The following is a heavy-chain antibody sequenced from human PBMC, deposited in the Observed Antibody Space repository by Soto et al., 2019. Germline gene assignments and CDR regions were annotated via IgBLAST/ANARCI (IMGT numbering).Heavy chain of an antibody. CDR3: ARVHVMVVAGSTFDY. J-gene: IGHJ4*03. Sequence: KASETLSLTCTVSGDSISSGSYWGWIRQPPGEGPEWIASLYHGGTTFYNPSLKSRISISVDTSKNQFSLRLTSVTAADTATYYCARVHVMVVAGSTFDYWGPGTLVTVSS. D-gene: IGHD6-19*01. CDR1: GDSISSGSY. V-gene: IGHV4-38-2*02. CDR2: LYHGGTT.